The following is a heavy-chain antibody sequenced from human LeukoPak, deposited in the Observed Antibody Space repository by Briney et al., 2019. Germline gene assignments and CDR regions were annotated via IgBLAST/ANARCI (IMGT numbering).Heavy chain of an antibody. D-gene: IGHD6-13*01. J-gene: IGHJ6*02. Sequence: GGSLRLSCAASGFTFSSYGMHWVRQAPGKGLEWVAFIRYDGSNKYYADSVKGRFTISRDNSKNTLYLQMNSLRAEDTAVYYCARVGGIAAAGTNGMDVWGQGTTVTVSS. CDR2: IRYDGSNK. CDR3: ARVGGIAAAGTNGMDV. V-gene: IGHV3-30*02. CDR1: GFTFSSYG.